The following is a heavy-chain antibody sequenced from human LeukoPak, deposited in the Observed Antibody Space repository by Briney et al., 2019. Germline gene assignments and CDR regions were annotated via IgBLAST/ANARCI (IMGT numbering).Heavy chain of an antibody. V-gene: IGHV4-59*08. Sequence: SETLSLTCTVSGGSISGYYWSWIRQPPGKGLEWIGYIYYSGSTNYNPSLKSRVTISVDTSKNQFSLKLSSVTAADTAVYYCARSRYSSGEFDYWGQGTLVTVSS. CDR1: GGSISGYY. CDR3: ARSRYSSGEFDY. CDR2: IYYSGST. D-gene: IGHD6-19*01. J-gene: IGHJ4*02.